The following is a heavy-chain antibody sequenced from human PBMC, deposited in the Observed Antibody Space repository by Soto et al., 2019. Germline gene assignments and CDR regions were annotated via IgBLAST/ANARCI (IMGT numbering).Heavy chain of an antibody. CDR2: ISFDGSDK. CDR3: AKPFVGEGLLVSDY. CDR1: AFSFRHYA. J-gene: IGHJ4*02. D-gene: IGHD2-8*02. Sequence: QVHLVESGGGVVQPGRSLRLSCVASAFSFRHYAMHWVRQAPGKELEWVAIISFDGSDKYYADSVKGRFTISRDNSKNTLYLQMNSLRVEDTAVYYCAKPFVGEGLLVSDYWGQGTLVTVSS. V-gene: IGHV3-30*18.